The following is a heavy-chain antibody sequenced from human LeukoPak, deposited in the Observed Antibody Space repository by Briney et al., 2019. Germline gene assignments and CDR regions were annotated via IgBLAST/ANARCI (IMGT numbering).Heavy chain of an antibody. CDR1: GGSVSNYY. V-gene: IGHV4-59*02. Sequence: SETLSLTCTVSGGSVSNYYWSWIRQSPGKGLEWIGYIYYTETSYNPSLKSRVTISADTSKNQFSLKMSSVTAADTAVYYCARTGDGYNYYNYYYMDVWGKGTTVTVTS. CDR3: ARTGDGYNYYNYYYMDV. CDR2: IYYTET. J-gene: IGHJ6*03. D-gene: IGHD5-24*01.